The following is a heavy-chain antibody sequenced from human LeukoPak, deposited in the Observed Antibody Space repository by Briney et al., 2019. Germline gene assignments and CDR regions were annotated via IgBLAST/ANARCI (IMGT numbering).Heavy chain of an antibody. V-gene: IGHV4-38-2*02. Sequence: NPSETLSLTCTVSGYSISSGYYWGWIRQPPGKRLEWIGSIYHSGSTYYNPSLKSRVTVSVDTSKNQFSLKLSSVTAADTAVYYCARVESLYSEYGDYYMDVWGKGTTVTVSS. J-gene: IGHJ6*03. CDR2: IYHSGST. CDR1: GYSISSGYY. CDR3: ARVESLYSEYGDYYMDV. D-gene: IGHD2-21*01.